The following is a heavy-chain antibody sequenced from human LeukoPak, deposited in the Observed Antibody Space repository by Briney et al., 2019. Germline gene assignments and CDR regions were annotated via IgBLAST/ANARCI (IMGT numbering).Heavy chain of an antibody. D-gene: IGHD6-25*01. CDR1: DGSISNYY. Sequence: SETLSLTCSVFDGSISNYYWSWIRQPPGKGLEWIGYAYYSGSTTYNPSLESRVTISVDTSKNQFSLKLTAVTAADTAVYYCARNSAAATSRSWFDPWGQGTLVTVSS. J-gene: IGHJ5*02. V-gene: IGHV4-59*08. CDR2: AYYSGST. CDR3: ARNSAAATSRSWFDP.